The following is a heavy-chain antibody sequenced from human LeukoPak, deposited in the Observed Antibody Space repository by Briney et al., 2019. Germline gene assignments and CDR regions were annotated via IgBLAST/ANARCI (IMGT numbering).Heavy chain of an antibody. CDR3: ARDGDGGWDSSGWAYYFDY. CDR2: IWYDGSNK. Sequence: GGALRLSCAASGFTFSSYGMHSLRQAPGKGLEGVAVIWYDGSNKYYADSVKGRFPISRDNSKKTLYLQMNSLRAEDTAVYYCARDGDGGWDSSGWAYYFDYWGQGTLVTVSS. CDR1: GFTFSSYG. V-gene: IGHV3-33*01. D-gene: IGHD6-19*01. J-gene: IGHJ4*02.